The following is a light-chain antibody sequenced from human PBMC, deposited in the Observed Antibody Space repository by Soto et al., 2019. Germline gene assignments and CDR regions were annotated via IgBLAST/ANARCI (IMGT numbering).Light chain of an antibody. V-gene: IGKV1-9*01. Sequence: IQLTQSPSSLSSAVGDRFIITCLASQGMISNLAWYQQKPGEAPKLLIYAASTLQSGVSSRFSGSGSGTDFTLTISSLQPEDFATYYCQQLHSYPLTFGQGTRLEIK. J-gene: IGKJ5*01. CDR2: AAS. CDR1: QGMISN. CDR3: QQLHSYPLT.